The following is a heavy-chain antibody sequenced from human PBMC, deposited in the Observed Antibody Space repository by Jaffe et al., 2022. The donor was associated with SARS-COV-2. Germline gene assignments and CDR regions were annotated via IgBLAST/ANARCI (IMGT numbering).Heavy chain of an antibody. Sequence: QLQESGPGLVKPSQTLSLSCSVSGDSISGGNYHWSWIRQHPERGLEWIGFIHHTGATYLNPSLGSRLTLSVYTSENKFSLKVTSVTAADTAVYYCARASNTPVRRGTMSWFDTWGQGMLVTVSS. D-gene: IGHD3-10*01. V-gene: IGHV4-31*03. CDR1: GDSISGGNYH. J-gene: IGHJ5*02. CDR2: IHHTGAT. CDR3: ARASNTPVRRGTMSWFDT.